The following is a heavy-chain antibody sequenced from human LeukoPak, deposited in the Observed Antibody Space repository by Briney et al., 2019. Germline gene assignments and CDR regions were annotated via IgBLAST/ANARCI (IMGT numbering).Heavy chain of an antibody. CDR3: AKDEVVAEYYFDY. D-gene: IGHD2-15*01. V-gene: IGHV3-23*01. Sequence: GGSLRLSCAASGFTFSSYAMSWVRQAPGKGLEWVSAISGSGGSTYYAASVKGRFTISRDNSKNTLYLQMNSLRAEDTAVYYCAKDEVVAEYYFDYWGQGTLVTVSS. J-gene: IGHJ4*02. CDR2: ISGSGGST. CDR1: GFTFSSYA.